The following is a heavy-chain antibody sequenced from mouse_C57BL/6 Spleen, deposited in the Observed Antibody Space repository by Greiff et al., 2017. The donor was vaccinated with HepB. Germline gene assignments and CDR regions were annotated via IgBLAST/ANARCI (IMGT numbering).Heavy chain of an antibody. CDR3: ARLDYYGSSPYAMDY. CDR1: GYTFTSYW. D-gene: IGHD1-1*01. Sequence: VQLQQPGAELVKPGASVKMSCKASGYTFTSYWITWVKQRPGQGLEWIGDIYPGSGSTNYNEKFKSKDTLTVDTSSSTAYMQLSSLTSEDSAVYYCARLDYYGSSPYAMDYWGQGTSVTVSS. J-gene: IGHJ4*01. CDR2: IYPGSGST. V-gene: IGHV1-55*01.